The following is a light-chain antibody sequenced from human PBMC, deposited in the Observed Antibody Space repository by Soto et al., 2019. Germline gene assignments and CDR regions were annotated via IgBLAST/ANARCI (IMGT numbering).Light chain of an antibody. Sequence: DIVMTQSPLSLPVPLGQPASISCRSSRSHIPSDGNTYLNWYQQRPGQSPRRLIYDVSNRDPGVPDRFNGSGTGTDFTLRISRVEAEDVGLYYCMQGTHWPPVITFGPGTKVEI. J-gene: IGKJ3*01. CDR2: DVS. CDR3: MQGTHWPPVIT. CDR1: RSHIPSDGNTY. V-gene: IGKV2-30*02.